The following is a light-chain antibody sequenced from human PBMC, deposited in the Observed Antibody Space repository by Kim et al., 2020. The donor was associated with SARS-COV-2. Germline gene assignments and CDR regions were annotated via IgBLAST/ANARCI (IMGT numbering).Light chain of an antibody. J-gene: IGKJ2*03. CDR1: HDITNY. CDR2: AAS. CDR3: LCYNYDPPG. V-gene: IGKV1-16*01. Sequence: DIQVTQSPSSLSASVGDRVTITCRSSHDITNYLVWIQQKPGEAPRSLIYAASTLRGGVSSRFSGSGSGTEFTLTISYLQPEDFATYYCLCYNYDPPGFGQGTKVDIK.